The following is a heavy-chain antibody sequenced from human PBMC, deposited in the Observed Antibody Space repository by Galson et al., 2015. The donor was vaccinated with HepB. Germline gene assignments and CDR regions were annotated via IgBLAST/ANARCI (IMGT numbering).Heavy chain of an antibody. V-gene: IGHV1-69*04. CDR2: IIPILGIA. CDR3: ARGSDADESYSN. Sequence: QSGAEVKKPGESLKISCKASGGTFSSYTISWVRQAPGQGLEWMGRIIPILGIANYAQKFQGRVTITADKSTSTAYMELSSLRSEDTAVYYCARGSDADESYSNWGQGTLVTVSS. J-gene: IGHJ4*02. D-gene: IGHD1-26*01. CDR1: GGTFSSYT.